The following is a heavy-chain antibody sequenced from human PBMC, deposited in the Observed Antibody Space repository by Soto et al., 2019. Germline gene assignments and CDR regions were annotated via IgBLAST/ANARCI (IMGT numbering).Heavy chain of an antibody. CDR2: IYYSGST. CDR3: ARGRTSSPTPGDY. V-gene: IGHV4-59*12. CDR1: GGSISSYY. D-gene: IGHD2-2*01. Sequence: SETLSLTCTVSGGSISSYYWSWIRQPPGKGLEWIGYIYYSGSTYYNPSLKSRVTISVDTSKNQFSLKLSSVTAADTAVYYCARGRTSSPTPGDYWGQGTLVTVSS. J-gene: IGHJ4*02.